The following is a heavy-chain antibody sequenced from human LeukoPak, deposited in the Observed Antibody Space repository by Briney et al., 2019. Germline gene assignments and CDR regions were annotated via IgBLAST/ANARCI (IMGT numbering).Heavy chain of an antibody. CDR1: GFTFSSYS. Sequence: GGSLRLSCAASGFTFSSYSMNWVRQAPGKGLEWVSSISSSSSYIYYADSVKGRFTISRDNAKNSLYLQMNSLRAEDTAVYYCATQGYSSSSLDHWGQGTLVTVSS. D-gene: IGHD6-13*01. V-gene: IGHV3-21*01. J-gene: IGHJ4*02. CDR3: ATQGYSSSSLDH. CDR2: ISSSSSYI.